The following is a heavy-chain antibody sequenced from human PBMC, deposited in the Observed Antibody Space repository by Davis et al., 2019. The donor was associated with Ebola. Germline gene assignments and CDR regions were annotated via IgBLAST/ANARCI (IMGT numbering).Heavy chain of an antibody. D-gene: IGHD6-13*01. CDR2: IDPADSSI. V-gene: IGHV5-10-1*04. J-gene: IGHJ4*02. CDR3: ARLVYSWYSDH. Sequence: GESLKISCQASGYSFRNDLITWVRQLPGKGLEWMGTIDPADSSIKYSSSFQGQVTISADKSISTAYLQWNSLRASDTAMYYCARLVYSWYSDHWGQGTLVTVSS. CDR1: GYSFRNDL.